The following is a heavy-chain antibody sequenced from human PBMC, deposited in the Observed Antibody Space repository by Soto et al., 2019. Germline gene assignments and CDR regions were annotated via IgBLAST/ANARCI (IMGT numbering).Heavy chain of an antibody. Sequence: LSLTCTVSGGSISSGGYYWSWIRQHPGKGLEWIGYIYYSGSTYYNPSLKSRVTISVDTSKNQFSLKLSSVTAADTAVYYCARDTSVRGVRGAERFYYYMDVWGKGTTVTVSS. J-gene: IGHJ6*03. D-gene: IGHD3-10*02. CDR1: GGSISSGGYY. CDR2: IYYSGST. CDR3: ARDTSVRGVRGAERFYYYMDV. V-gene: IGHV4-31*03.